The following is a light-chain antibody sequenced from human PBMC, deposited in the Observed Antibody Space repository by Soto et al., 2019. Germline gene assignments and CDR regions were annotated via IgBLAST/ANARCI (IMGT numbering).Light chain of an antibody. CDR3: QHYNSYSALR. Sequence: DIQMTQSPSTVSASIGDRVTITCRASQSINSWLAWYQQNPRKAPKLLIYKASTLANGVSSRFSGSGSGTELTLTINFLQPDHFATYYSQHYNSYSALRFGPGTRVDI. J-gene: IGKJ3*01. CDR1: QSINSW. V-gene: IGKV1-5*03. CDR2: KAS.